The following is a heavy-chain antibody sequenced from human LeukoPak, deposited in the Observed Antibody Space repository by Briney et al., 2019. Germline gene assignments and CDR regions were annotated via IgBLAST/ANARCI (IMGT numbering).Heavy chain of an antibody. CDR3: AKGAYDYIEIAYFDY. CDR1: GFSFNNYA. Sequence: GGSLRLSCVASGFSFNNYAMNWVRQAPGKGLEWVSLIIGSSGSTFYADSVKGRFTISRDKSKNTLYLQMNSLRAEDTAVYYCAKGAYDYIEIAYFDYWGQGSLVTVST. J-gene: IGHJ4*02. V-gene: IGHV3-23*01. CDR2: IIGSSGST. D-gene: IGHD5-12*01.